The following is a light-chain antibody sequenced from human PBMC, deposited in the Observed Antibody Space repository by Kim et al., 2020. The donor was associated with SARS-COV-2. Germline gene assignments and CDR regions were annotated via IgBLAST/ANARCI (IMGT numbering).Light chain of an antibody. V-gene: IGKV1-9*01. CDR3: QQLQSYTYT. Sequence: SAYVGARVTITCRASQDISSYLAWYQQKPGKAPSLLIYAASTLQSGVPSRFSGSGSGTDFTLTISSLQPEDFATYYCQQLQSYTYTFGQGTKLEI. J-gene: IGKJ2*01. CDR1: QDISSY. CDR2: AAS.